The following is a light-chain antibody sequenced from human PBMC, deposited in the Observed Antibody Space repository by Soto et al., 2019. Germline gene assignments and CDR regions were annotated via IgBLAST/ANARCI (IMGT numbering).Light chain of an antibody. CDR3: KQRGT. V-gene: IGKV3-11*01. J-gene: IGKJ1*01. CDR2: DTS. CDR1: QSVNKH. Sequence: EIVLTQSPATLSVSPGERATLSCRASQSVNKHLAWYQHRPGQAPRLLIYDTSYRAAGIPARLSGSGSGTDFTLTISSLEPEDLAVYYCKQRGTFGPGTKVEIK.